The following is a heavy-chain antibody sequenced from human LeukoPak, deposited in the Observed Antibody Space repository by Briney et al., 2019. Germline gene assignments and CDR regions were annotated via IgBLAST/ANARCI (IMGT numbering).Heavy chain of an antibody. D-gene: IGHD6-19*01. J-gene: IGHJ4*02. CDR2: ISSSSSYI. V-gene: IGHV3-21*01. Sequence: GGSLRLSCAASGFTFSSYSMNWVRQAPGKGLEWVSSISSSSSYIYYADSVKGRFTISRDNAKNSLYLQMNSLRAEDTAVYYCARGGSSDLFDYWGQGTLVTVSS. CDR3: ARGGSSDLFDY. CDR1: GFTFSSYS.